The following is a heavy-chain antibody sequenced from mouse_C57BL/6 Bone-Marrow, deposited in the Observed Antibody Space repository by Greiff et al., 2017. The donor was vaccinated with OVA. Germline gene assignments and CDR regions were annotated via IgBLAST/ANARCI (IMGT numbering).Heavy chain of an antibody. CDR2: INYDGSST. V-gene: IGHV5-16*01. CDR1: GFTFSDYY. CDR3: ARSDGYYAFFDY. Sequence: EVKLVESEGGLVQPGSSMKLSCTASGFTFSDYYMALVRQVPEKGLEWVANINYDGSSTYYLDSLKSRFIISRDNAKNILYLQMSSLKSEDTATYYCARSDGYYAFFDYWGQGTTLTVAS. D-gene: IGHD2-3*01. J-gene: IGHJ2*01.